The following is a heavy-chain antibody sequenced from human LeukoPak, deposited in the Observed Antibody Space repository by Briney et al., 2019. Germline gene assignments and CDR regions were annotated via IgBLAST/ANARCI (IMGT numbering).Heavy chain of an antibody. CDR1: GFIFSSYW. Sequence: GGSLRLSCAASGFIFSSYWMHWVRQAPGKGLVWVSRIHSDGSDTTYADPVKGRFTISRDNAKNSVYLQMDTLRAEDTAIYFCARDDYLGYWGQGTLVTVSS. CDR2: IHSDGSDT. D-gene: IGHD3-16*01. J-gene: IGHJ4*02. V-gene: IGHV3-74*01. CDR3: ARDDYLGY.